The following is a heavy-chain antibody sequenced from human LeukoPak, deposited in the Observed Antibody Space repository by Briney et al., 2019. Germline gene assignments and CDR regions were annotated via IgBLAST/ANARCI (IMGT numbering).Heavy chain of an antibody. CDR3: ARDPHYYGPGSYFDY. Sequence: ASVKVSCKASGGTFSSYAISWVRQAPGQGLEWMGGIIPIFGTANYAQKFQGRVTITADESTSTAYMKLSSLRSEDTAVYYCARDPHYYGPGSYFDYWGQGTLVTVSS. CDR2: IIPIFGTA. D-gene: IGHD3-10*01. CDR1: GGTFSSYA. V-gene: IGHV1-69*13. J-gene: IGHJ4*02.